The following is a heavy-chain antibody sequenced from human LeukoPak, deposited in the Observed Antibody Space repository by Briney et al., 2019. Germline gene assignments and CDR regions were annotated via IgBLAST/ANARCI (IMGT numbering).Heavy chain of an antibody. J-gene: IGHJ5*02. CDR1: GYTFTGYY. CDR3: AREGAPAADTNWFDP. D-gene: IGHD6-13*01. Sequence: ASVTVSCKASGYTFTGYYMHWVGQSSGQGLEWMGWINPNNGGTNYAQKFQGRVTMTRDTSISTACMELSRLRSDDTAVYYCAREGAPAADTNWFDPWGQGTLVTVSS. V-gene: IGHV1-2*02. CDR2: INPNNGGT.